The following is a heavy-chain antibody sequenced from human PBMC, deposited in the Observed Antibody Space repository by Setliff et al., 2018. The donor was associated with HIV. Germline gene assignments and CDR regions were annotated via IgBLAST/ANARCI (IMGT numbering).Heavy chain of an antibody. D-gene: IGHD3-10*02. CDR2: IYSSGST. V-gene: IGHV4-59*10. CDR3: ARSGSYVGPIQH. CDR1: GGTFSGFY. Sequence: SETLSLTCAVHGGTFSGFYWSWIRQPAGKGLEWIGRIYSSGSTNYNPSLKSRLTMSVDTSKNQFSLKLTSVTAADTAVYYCARSGSYVGPIQHWGQGTLVTSPQ. J-gene: IGHJ1*01.